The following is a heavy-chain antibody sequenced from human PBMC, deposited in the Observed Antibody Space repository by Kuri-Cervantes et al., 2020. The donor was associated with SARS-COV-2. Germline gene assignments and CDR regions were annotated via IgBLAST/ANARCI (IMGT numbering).Heavy chain of an antibody. CDR2: ISGSGGST. V-gene: IGHV3-23*01. CDR3: AKDRKQIAAAGLDY. CDR1: GFTFDDYG. Sequence: GESLKISCAASGFTFDDYGMSWVRQAPGKGLEWVSGISGSGGSTYYADSVKGRFTISRDNSKNTLYLQMNSLRAEDTAVYYCAKDRKQIAAAGLDYWGQGTLVTVSS. D-gene: IGHD6-13*01. J-gene: IGHJ4*02.